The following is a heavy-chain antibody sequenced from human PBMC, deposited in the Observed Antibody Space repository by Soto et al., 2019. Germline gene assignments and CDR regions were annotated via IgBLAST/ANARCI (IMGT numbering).Heavy chain of an antibody. J-gene: IGHJ6*02. D-gene: IGHD6-13*01. CDR3: ARAKSAAGTLLRYGMDV. CDR2: INHSGST. Sequence: SETLSLTCAVYGGSFSGYYWSWIRQPPGKGLEWIGEINHSGSTNYNPSLKSRVTISVDTSKNQFSLKLSSVTAADTAVYYCARAKSAAGTLLRYGMDVWGQGTTVTVSS. CDR1: GGSFSGYY. V-gene: IGHV4-34*01.